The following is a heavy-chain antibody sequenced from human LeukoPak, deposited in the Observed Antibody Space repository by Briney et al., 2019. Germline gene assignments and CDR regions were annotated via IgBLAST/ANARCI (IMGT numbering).Heavy chain of an antibody. CDR1: GFTFSSYG. J-gene: IGHJ4*02. CDR2: LNEDGSDK. Sequence: GGSLRLSCAASGFTFSSYGMHWVRQAPGRGLEWVAMLNEDGSDKYYVDAVKGRFTISRDNAQNSPYLQMNSLRAEDTAVYYCAISVVRPAPFDFWGQGTLVTVSS. D-gene: IGHD2-15*01. V-gene: IGHV3-7*01. CDR3: AISVVRPAPFDF.